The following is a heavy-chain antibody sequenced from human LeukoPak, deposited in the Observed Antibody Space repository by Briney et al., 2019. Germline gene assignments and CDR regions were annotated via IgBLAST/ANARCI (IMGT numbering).Heavy chain of an antibody. CDR2: IYTSGST. J-gene: IGHJ5*02. CDR3: ARDGQYCSGGSCYHSNWFDP. V-gene: IGHV4-4*07. D-gene: IGHD2-15*01. Sequence: PSETLSLTCTVSGGSISSYYWSRIRQPAGKGLEWIGRIYTSGSTNYNPSLKSRVTMSVDTSKNQFSLKLSSVTAADTAVYYCARDGQYCSGGSCYHSNWFDPWGQGTLVTVSS. CDR1: GGSISSYY.